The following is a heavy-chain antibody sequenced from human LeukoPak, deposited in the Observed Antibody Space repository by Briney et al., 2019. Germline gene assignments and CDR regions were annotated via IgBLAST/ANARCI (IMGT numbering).Heavy chain of an antibody. J-gene: IGHJ4*02. Sequence: GGSLRLSCAASEFVFSDYYMSWIRQAPGKGLEWVSYISDSGSTIYYADSVKGRFTISRDNVKNSLYLQMNGLRAEDTAVYYCAREREGDYGSGTFFDLWGQGNMVTVSS. D-gene: IGHD3-10*01. CDR3: AREREGDYGSGTFFDL. CDR2: ISDSGSTI. V-gene: IGHV3-11*01. CDR1: EFVFSDYY.